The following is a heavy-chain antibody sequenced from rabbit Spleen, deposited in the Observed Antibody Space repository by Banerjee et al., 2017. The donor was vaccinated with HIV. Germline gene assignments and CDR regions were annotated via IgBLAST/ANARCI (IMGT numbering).Heavy chain of an antibody. V-gene: IGHV1S45*01. D-gene: IGHD8-1*01. Sequence: QEQLVEYGGDLVQPEGSLTLTCKASGFSFSNKAVMCWVRQAPGKGLEWIACINAVTGKAVYASWPKGRFTISKASSTTVTLQMTSLTAADTATYFCARDSGSSFSTYGMDLWGPGTLVTVS. J-gene: IGHJ6*01. CDR1: GFSFSNKAV. CDR3: ARDSGSSFSTYGMDL. CDR2: INAVTGKA.